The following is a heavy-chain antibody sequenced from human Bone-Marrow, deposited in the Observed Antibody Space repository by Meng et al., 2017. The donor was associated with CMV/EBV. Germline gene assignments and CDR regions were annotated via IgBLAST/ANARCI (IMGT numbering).Heavy chain of an antibody. D-gene: IGHD2-15*01. CDR1: GGSISSSSYY. CDR2: FYYSGIT. V-gene: IGHV4-39*07. J-gene: IGHJ3*02. Sequence: SETLSLTCTVSGGSISSSSYYWGWIRQPPGKGLEWIGIFYYSGITYYRPSLKSRVTISVDTSKNQLSLKLSSVTAADTAVYYCARSGGNDAFDIWGQGTMVTVSS. CDR3: ARSGGNDAFDI.